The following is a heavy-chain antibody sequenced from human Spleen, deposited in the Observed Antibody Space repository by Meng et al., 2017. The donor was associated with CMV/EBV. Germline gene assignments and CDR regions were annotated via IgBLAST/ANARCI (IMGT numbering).Heavy chain of an antibody. CDR2: ISYDGSSV. D-gene: IGHD6-19*01. CDR3: AKVAVAGTILYYFDY. J-gene: IGHJ4*02. CDR1: GFTFSSYG. V-gene: IGHV3-30*04. Sequence: GESLKISCAVSGFTFSSYGFHWVRQAPGKGLEWVAVISYDGSSVYYADSVKGRFTISRDNSKSTLYLQMNSLRDEDTAVYYCAKVAVAGTILYYFDYWGQGTLVTVSS.